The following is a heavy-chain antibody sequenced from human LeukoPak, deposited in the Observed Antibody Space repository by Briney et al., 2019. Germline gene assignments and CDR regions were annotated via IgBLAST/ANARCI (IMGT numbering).Heavy chain of an antibody. J-gene: IGHJ4*02. Sequence: ASVKVSCKASGYTFTSYYMHWVRQAPGQGLEWMGIINPSGGSTSYAQKFQGRVTMTRDTSTSTAYMELSSLRSEDTAVYYCARVAPPYYYDSSGYYPFDYWGQGTLVTVSS. D-gene: IGHD3-22*01. V-gene: IGHV1-46*01. CDR3: ARVAPPYYYDSSGYYPFDY. CDR1: GYTFTSYY. CDR2: INPSGGST.